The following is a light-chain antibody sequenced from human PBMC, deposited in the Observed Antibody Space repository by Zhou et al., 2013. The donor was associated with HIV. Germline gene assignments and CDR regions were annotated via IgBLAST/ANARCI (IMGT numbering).Light chain of an antibody. Sequence: EIVLTQSPATVSVSPGEGATLSCRASQRLGGNLAWYQQKPGQAPRLLIFGGSTRAAGIPARFSGSESGTDFTLTITSLEPEDFAVYYCQQRSNWPPTFGPGTKVDIK. J-gene: IGKJ3*01. CDR2: GGS. CDR3: QQRSNWPPT. V-gene: IGKV3-11*01. CDR1: QRLGGN.